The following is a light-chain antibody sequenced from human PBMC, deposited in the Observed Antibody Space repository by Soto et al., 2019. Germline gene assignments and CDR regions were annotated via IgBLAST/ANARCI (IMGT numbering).Light chain of an antibody. CDR2: GAS. J-gene: IGKJ1*01. CDR3: QQYSSWPPWT. Sequence: LKQSPGTLSLSPGERATLSCRASQSVSSSYLAWYQQKPGQAPRLLIYGASARATGIPARFSGSGSGTEFTLTISSLESEDSAVYYCQQYSSWPPWTFGQGTIV. V-gene: IGKV3-20*01. CDR1: QSVSSSY.